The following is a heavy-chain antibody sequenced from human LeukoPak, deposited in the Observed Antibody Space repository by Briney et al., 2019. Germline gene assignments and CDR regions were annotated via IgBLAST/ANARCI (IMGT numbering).Heavy chain of an antibody. CDR2: INSDGSST. CDR1: EFTFSNYW. J-gene: IGHJ6*02. V-gene: IGHV3-74*01. Sequence: GGSLRLSCVASEFTFSNYWMHWVRRAPGKGPVWVSRINSDGSSTIYADSVKGRFTISRDNAKNTLSLQMNSLRAEDTAVYYCARDRGDPDYYYYGMDVWGQGTTVTVSS. D-gene: IGHD4-17*01. CDR3: ARDRGDPDYYYYGMDV.